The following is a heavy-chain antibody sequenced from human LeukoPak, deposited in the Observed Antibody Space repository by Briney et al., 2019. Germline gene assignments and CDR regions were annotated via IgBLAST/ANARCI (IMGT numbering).Heavy chain of an antibody. CDR1: GYTFTSYG. CDR3: ARDHDGSGPPLFKGDAFDI. Sequence: ASVKVSCKASGYTFTSYGNSWVRQAPGQGLEWMGWISAYYGNTNYAQKLQGRVTMTTETSTSTAYMELRSLRSDDTAVYYCARDHDGSGPPLFKGDAFDIWGQGTMVTVSS. CDR2: ISAYYGNT. V-gene: IGHV1-18*04. D-gene: IGHD3-10*01. J-gene: IGHJ3*02.